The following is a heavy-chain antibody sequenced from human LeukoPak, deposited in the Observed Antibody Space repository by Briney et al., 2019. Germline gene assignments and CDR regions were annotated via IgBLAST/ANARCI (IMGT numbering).Heavy chain of an antibody. J-gene: IGHJ4*02. CDR2: ISFDGGNK. CDR3: ARGRVGIAAAGFDY. CDR1: VFTFSMSA. Sequence: GGSLRLSCAPSVFTFSMSAMHWVRLAPGKGLDWVAVISFDGGNKFYADSVKGRFSISRDNSKNTLYLQMNSLGLDDTAVYFCARGRVGIAAAGFDYWGQGTLVTVSS. V-gene: IGHV3-30-3*01. D-gene: IGHD6-13*01.